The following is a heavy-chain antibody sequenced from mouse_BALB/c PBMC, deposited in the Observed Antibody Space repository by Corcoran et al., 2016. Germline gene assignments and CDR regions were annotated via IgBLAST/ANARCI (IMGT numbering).Heavy chain of an antibody. CDR3: ARWETGTCDY. J-gene: IGHJ2*01. CDR1: GYTFTNYG. D-gene: IGHD4-1*01. Sequence: QIQLVQSGPELKKPGETVKISCRASGYTFTNYGMNGVKQAPGKGLKWMGWINTYTGEPTYADDFKGRFAFSLETSASTAYLQINNLKNEDMATYFCARWETGTCDYWGQGTTLTVSS. V-gene: IGHV9-1*02. CDR2: INTYTGEP.